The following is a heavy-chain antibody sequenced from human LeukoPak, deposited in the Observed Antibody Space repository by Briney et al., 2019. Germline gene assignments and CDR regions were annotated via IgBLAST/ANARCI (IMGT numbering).Heavy chain of an antibody. Sequence: GGSLRLSCAASGFTFSSYAMSWVRQAPGKGLEWVSAITGSGGSTYYADSVKGRFTISRDNSKNTLYLQMNSLRAEDTAVYYCAAVVRADYGDYENWFDPWGQGTLVTVSS. CDR1: GFTFSSYA. J-gene: IGHJ5*02. V-gene: IGHV3-23*01. CDR2: ITGSGGST. CDR3: AAVVRADYGDYENWFDP. D-gene: IGHD4-17*01.